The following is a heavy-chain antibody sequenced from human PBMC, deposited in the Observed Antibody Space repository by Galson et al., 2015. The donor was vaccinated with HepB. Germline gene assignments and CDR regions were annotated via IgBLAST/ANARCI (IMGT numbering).Heavy chain of an antibody. D-gene: IGHD3-3*01. CDR3: AAHPYPRFLEWLLPFY. CDR1: GYTFTSYD. J-gene: IGHJ4*02. CDR2: MNPNSGNT. Sequence: SVKVSCKASGYTFTSYDINWVRQATGQGLEWMGWMNPNSGNTGYAQKFQGRVTMTRNTSISTAYMELSSLGSEDTAVYYCAAHPYPRFLEWLLPFYWGQGTLVTVSS. V-gene: IGHV1-8*01.